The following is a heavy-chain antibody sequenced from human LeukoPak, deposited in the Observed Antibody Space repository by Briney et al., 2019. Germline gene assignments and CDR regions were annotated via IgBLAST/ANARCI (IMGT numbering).Heavy chain of an antibody. CDR3: ARAPYDFWSGSGSNWFDP. Sequence: GGSLRLSCAASGFTFSSYWMSWVRQAPGKGLEWVANIKQDGSEKYYVDSVKGRFTISRGNAKNSLYLQMNSLRAEDTAVYYCARAPYDFWSGSGSNWFDPWGQGTLVTVSS. D-gene: IGHD3-3*01. J-gene: IGHJ5*02. CDR1: GFTFSSYW. CDR2: IKQDGSEK. V-gene: IGHV3-7*03.